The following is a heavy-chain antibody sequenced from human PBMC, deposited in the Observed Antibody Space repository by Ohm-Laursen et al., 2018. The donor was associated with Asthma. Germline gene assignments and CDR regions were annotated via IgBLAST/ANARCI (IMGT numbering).Heavy chain of an antibody. CDR1: GFTFSSYG. V-gene: IGHV3-30*03. CDR2: ISYDGSNK. D-gene: IGHD2/OR15-2a*01. CDR3: ARDRISGYFYYYGMDV. J-gene: IGHJ6*02. Sequence: SLRLSCAASGFTFSSYGMHWVRQAPGKGLEWVAVISYDGSNKYYADSVKGRFTISRDNSKNTLYLQMNSLRAEDTAVYYCARDRISGYFYYYGMDVWGQGTTVTVSS.